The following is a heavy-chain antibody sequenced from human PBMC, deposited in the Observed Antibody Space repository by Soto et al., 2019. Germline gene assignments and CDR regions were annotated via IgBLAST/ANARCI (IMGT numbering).Heavy chain of an antibody. CDR1: GGSLSSSSYY. V-gene: IGHV4-39*01. D-gene: IGHD3-22*01. J-gene: IGHJ4*02. CDR2: IYYSGST. Sequence: SETLSLTCTVSGGSLSSSSYYWGWIRQPPGKGLEWIGSIYYSGSTYYNPSLKSRVTISVDTSKNQFSLKLSSVTATDTAVYYCARHEITMIVVIWGQGTLVTVSS. CDR3: ARHEITMIVVI.